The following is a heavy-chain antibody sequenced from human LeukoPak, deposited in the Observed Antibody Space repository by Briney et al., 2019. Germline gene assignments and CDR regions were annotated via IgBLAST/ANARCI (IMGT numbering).Heavy chain of an antibody. J-gene: IGHJ5*02. CDR2: ISGSGGST. CDR3: ATNGGVGVSGWFDP. D-gene: IGHD3-16*01. CDR1: GFTFSGYV. Sequence: PGGSLRLSCAASGFTFSGYVLSWVRQAPGKELEWVSAISGSGGSTYYADSVKGRFTISRDNSKNTLYLQMNSLRAEDTAVYYCATNGGVGVSGWFDPWGQGTLVTVSS. V-gene: IGHV3-23*01.